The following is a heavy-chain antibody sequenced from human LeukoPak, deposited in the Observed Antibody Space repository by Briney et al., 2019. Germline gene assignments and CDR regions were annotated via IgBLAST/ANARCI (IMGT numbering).Heavy chain of an antibody. CDR2: ISYDGSNK. Sequence: PGRSLRLSCAASGFTFSSYAMHWVRRAPGKGLEWVAVISYDGSNKYYADSVKGRFTISRDNSKNTLYLQMNSLRAEDTAVYYCVPNCSGGSCYSGHFDYWGQGTLVTVSS. J-gene: IGHJ4*02. V-gene: IGHV3-30*04. CDR3: VPNCSGGSCYSGHFDY. D-gene: IGHD2-15*01. CDR1: GFTFSSYA.